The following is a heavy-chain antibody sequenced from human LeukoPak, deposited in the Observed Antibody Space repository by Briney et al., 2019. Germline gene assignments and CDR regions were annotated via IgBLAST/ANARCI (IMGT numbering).Heavy chain of an antibody. CDR1: GGSISSNY. V-gene: IGHV4-59*08. D-gene: IGHD1-14*01. CDR2: ISYGGST. CDR3: ARPNQEYYFDY. Sequence: SETLALTCTVSGGSISSNYWSWIRQPPGKGLEWIAYISYGGSTNYNPSLKSRVTISVDTSKNQFSLKLSSVTAADTAVYYCARPNQEYYFDYWGQGTLVTVSS. J-gene: IGHJ4*02.